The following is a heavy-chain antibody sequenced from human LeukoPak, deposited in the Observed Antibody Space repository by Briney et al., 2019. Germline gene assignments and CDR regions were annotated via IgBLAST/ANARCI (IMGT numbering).Heavy chain of an antibody. D-gene: IGHD1-1*01. J-gene: IGHJ4*02. V-gene: IGHV1-69*04. CDR3: ATDPLRTRYNWNDEAPLDY. CDR1: GGSFSSYV. CDR2: IIPVLGVS. Sequence: EASVKVSCKASGGSFSSYVITWVRQAPGQGLEWMGRIIPVLGVSNFAQKFQGRVTMTEDTSTDTAYMELSSLRSEDTAVYYCATDPLRTRYNWNDEAPLDYWGQGTLVTVSS.